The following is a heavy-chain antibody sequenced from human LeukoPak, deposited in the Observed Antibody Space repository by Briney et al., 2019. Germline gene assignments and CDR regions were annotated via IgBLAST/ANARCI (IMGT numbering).Heavy chain of an antibody. CDR2: IDHTGTT. V-gene: IGHV4-59*01. CDR1: DDSITIYY. J-gene: IGHJ6*04. CDR3: ARVISNQLVLFRVDSPGVFDI. Sequence: SETLSLTCSVSDDSITIYYWTWIRQPPGKGLEWIGYIDHTGTTNYNPSLNSRVTISRDTSKNHFSLQLSSVTAADTAVYYCARVISNQLVLFRVDSPGVFDIWGKGTTVTISS. D-gene: IGHD2-2*01.